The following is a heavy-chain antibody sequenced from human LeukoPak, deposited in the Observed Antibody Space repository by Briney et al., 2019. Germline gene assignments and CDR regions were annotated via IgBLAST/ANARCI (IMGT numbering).Heavy chain of an antibody. CDR1: GFTFSSYW. D-gene: IGHD3-10*01. CDR2: IKQDGSEK. CDR3: ARVMTYYYGSGLVLYFDY. J-gene: IGHJ4*02. Sequence: GGSLRLSCAASGFTFSSYWMGWVRQAPGKGLEWVAHIKQDGSEKYYVDSVKGRFTISRDNAKNSLYLQMNSLRAEDTAVYYCARVMTYYYGSGLVLYFDYWGQGTLVTVSS. V-gene: IGHV3-7*03.